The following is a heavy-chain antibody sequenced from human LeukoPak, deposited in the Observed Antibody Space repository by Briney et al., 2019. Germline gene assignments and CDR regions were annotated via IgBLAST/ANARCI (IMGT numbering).Heavy chain of an antibody. Sequence: ASVKVSCKASGYTFTSYYMHWVRQAPGQGLEWMAIINPSGGSTSYAQKFQGRLTMTRDMSTSTVYMEVSSLRAEDTAVYYCAREGCSGGSCYDYFDYWGQGTLVTVSS. CDR1: GYTFTSYY. J-gene: IGHJ4*02. D-gene: IGHD2-15*01. CDR2: INPSGGST. V-gene: IGHV1-46*01. CDR3: AREGCSGGSCYDYFDY.